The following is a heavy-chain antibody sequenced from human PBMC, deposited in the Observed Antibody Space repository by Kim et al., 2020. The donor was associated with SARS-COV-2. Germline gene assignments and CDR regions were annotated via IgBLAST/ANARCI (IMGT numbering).Heavy chain of an antibody. CDR3: ASLGYSYGDY. CDR2: A. J-gene: IGHJ4*02. Sequence: ANYAQKFQGRVTITADESTSTAYMELSSLRSEDTAVYYCASLGYSYGDYWGQGTLVTVSS. D-gene: IGHD5-18*01. V-gene: IGHV1-69*01.